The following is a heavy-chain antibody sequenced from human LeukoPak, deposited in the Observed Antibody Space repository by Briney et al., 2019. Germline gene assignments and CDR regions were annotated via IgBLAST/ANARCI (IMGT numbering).Heavy chain of an antibody. J-gene: IGHJ4*02. D-gene: IGHD4-11*01. CDR2: ISGSGGST. Sequence: GGSLRLSCAASGFTFSSYAMSWVRQAPGKGLEWVSAISGSGGSTYYADSVKGRFTISRDNAKNSLYLQMNSLRAEDTAVYYCARDAAFKTTPYYFDYWGQGTLVTVSS. CDR1: GFTFSSYA. V-gene: IGHV3-23*01. CDR3: ARDAAFKTTPYYFDY.